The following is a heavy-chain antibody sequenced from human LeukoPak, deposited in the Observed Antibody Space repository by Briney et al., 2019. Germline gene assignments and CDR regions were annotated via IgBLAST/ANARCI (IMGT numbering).Heavy chain of an antibody. Sequence: PSETLSLTCTASGGSISSYYRSWIRQPPGKGLEWIGYIYYSGSTNYNPSLKSRVTISVDTSKNQFSLKLSSVTAADTAVYYCARVGDSRPKYYFDYWGQGALVTVSS. CDR2: IYYSGST. D-gene: IGHD3-16*01. CDR1: GGSISSYY. V-gene: IGHV4-59*01. CDR3: ARVGDSRPKYYFDY. J-gene: IGHJ4*02.